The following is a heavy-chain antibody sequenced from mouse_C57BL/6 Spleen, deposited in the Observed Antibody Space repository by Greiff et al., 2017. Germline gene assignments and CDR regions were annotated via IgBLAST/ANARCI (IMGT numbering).Heavy chain of an antibody. D-gene: IGHD2-14*01. CDR1: GFNIKDDY. CDR2: IDPENGDT. J-gene: IGHJ2*01. V-gene: IGHV14-4*01. CDR3: TLPLYYRDY. Sequence: EVKVVESGAELVRPGASVKLSCTASGFNIKDDYMHWVQQRPEQGLEWIGWIDPENGDTEYASKFQGKATITADTSSNTAYLQLSSLTSEDTAVYYCTLPLYYRDYWGQGTTLTVSS.